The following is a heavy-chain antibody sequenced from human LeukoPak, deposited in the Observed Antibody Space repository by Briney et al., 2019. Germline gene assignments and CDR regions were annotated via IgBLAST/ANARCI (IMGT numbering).Heavy chain of an antibody. CDR1: GFTFSSYS. J-gene: IGHJ4*02. D-gene: IGHD6-25*01. CDR3: ARGWDQRPRLYHFDY. V-gene: IGHV3-21*01. Sequence: GGSLRLSCAASGFTFSSYSMNWVRQAPGKGLEWVSSISSSSSYIYYADSVKGRFTISRDDARNSLYLQMNSLRVDDTAVYYCARGWDQRPRLYHFDYWGQGNLVTVSS. CDR2: ISSSSSYI.